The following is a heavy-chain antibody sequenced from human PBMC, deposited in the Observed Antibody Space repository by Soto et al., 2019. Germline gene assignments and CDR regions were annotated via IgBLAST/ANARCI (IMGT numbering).Heavy chain of an antibody. CDR1: GGSISSSNW. CDR3: AVLIDSSKTQVGDY. J-gene: IGHJ4*02. V-gene: IGHV4-4*02. D-gene: IGHD6-13*01. Sequence: SETLSLTCAVSGGSISSSNWWSWVRQPPGKGLEWIGEIYHSGNTNYNPSLKSRVTISVDKSKNQFSLKLSSVTAADTAVYYCAVLIDSSKTQVGDYWGQGTLVTVSS. CDR2: IYHSGNT.